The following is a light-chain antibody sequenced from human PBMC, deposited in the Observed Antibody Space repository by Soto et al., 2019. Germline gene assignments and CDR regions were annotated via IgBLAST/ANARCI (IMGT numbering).Light chain of an antibody. V-gene: IGKV1-5*03. CDR1: QSISSW. J-gene: IGKJ5*01. Sequence: TKNCPASQSISSWLAWYQQKPGKAPKLLIYKASSLESGVPSRFSGIEPRTAFALTLRSLQPDDFAPSNYQRSNRFSVTFALGTRLEIK. CDR2: KAS. CDR3: QRSNRFSVT.